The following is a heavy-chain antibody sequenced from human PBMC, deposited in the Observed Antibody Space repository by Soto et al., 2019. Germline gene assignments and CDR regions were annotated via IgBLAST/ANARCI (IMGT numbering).Heavy chain of an antibody. Sequence: QVQLVESGGGVVQPGRSLRLSCAASGFTFSSYGMHWVRQAPGKGLEWVAVIWYDGSNKYYAYSVKVRFTISRDNSKNTRYLQRNSLRAEDTAVYDCASPLDGSDLAVSYYFDYLGQGTVLIVSS. D-gene: IGHD2-21*01. CDR2: IWYDGSNK. CDR3: ASPLDGSDLAVSYYFDY. V-gene: IGHV3-33*01. CDR1: GFTFSSYG. J-gene: IGHJ4*02.